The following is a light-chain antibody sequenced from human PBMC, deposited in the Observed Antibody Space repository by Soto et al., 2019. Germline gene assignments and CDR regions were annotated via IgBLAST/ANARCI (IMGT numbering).Light chain of an antibody. V-gene: IGLV2-14*03. CDR3: NSYTTSSTYV. CDR1: RSEVGAYNY. J-gene: IGLJ1*01. Sequence: GLTPPAPGSGSPGQSLALSRPRTRSEVGAYNYVSWYQQHPGKAPKLMIYDVSNRPSGVSNRFSGSKSGNTASLTISGLQAEDEADYYCNSYTTSSTYVFGTGTKVTVL. CDR2: DVS.